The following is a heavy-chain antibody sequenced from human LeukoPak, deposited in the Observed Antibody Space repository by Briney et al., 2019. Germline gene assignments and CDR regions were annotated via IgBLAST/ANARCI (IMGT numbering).Heavy chain of an antibody. D-gene: IGHD3-22*01. CDR1: GGSISSGDYY. CDR2: TFYSGST. V-gene: IGHV4-31*03. CDR3: ARAIRGRMIVVPVDTRFDP. Sequence: PSQTLSLTCTVSGGSISSGDYYWSWIRQHPEKGLEWIGYTFYSGSTYYNPSLKSRVTISVDASKNQFSLKLSSVTAADTAVYYCARAIRGRMIVVPVDTRFDPWGQGTLVTVSS. J-gene: IGHJ5*02.